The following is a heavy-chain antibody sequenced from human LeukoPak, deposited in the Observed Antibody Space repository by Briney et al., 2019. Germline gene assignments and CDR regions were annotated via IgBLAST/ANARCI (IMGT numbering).Heavy chain of an antibody. Sequence: SETLSLTCTVSGASISSGSYYWNWIRQPAGKGLEWIGRIFASGSTNYNPSLKSRVTISVDTSKNQFSLKLSSVTAADTAVYFCARGPYSYDSSGAFDIWGQGTMVTVSS. D-gene: IGHD3-22*01. J-gene: IGHJ3*02. CDR1: GASISSGSYY. V-gene: IGHV4-61*02. CDR3: ARGPYSYDSSGAFDI. CDR2: IFASGST.